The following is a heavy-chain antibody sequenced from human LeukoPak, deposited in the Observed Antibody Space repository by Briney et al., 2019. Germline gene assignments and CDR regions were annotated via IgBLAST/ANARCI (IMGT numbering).Heavy chain of an antibody. CDR3: ARGRWVATISQHFDY. J-gene: IGHJ4*02. CDR1: GGSFSGYY. D-gene: IGHD5-12*01. CDR2: INHIGST. V-gene: IGHV4-34*01. Sequence: SETLSLTCAVYGGSFSGYYWSWIRQPPGKGLEWIGEINHIGSTKHNPCRKSRLTISVDTSKNQFSLKLSSVTAADTAVYYCARGRWVATISQHFDYWGQGTLVTVSS.